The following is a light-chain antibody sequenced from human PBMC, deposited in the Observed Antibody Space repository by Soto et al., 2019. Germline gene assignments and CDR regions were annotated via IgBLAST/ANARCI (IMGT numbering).Light chain of an antibody. CDR3: QQYNGYWT. J-gene: IGKJ1*01. CDR1: QSISDL. V-gene: IGKV1-5*03. Sequence: DIQMTQSPSTLSASVGDRVTITCRASQSISDLLAWYQQKPGKAPKLLIYKASSLKSAVPSRFSGSGSGTEYTLTIISLQPDDVATYYCQQYNGYWTFGQGTKVEIK. CDR2: KAS.